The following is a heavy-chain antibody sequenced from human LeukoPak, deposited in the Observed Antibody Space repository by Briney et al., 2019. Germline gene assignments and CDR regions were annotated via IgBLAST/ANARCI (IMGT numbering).Heavy chain of an antibody. CDR3: ATASGSYNYHFDY. CDR1: GYTLTELS. V-gene: IGHV1-24*01. J-gene: IGHJ4*02. Sequence: ASVKVSCKVSGYTLTELSMHWVRQAPGKGLEWMGGFDPEDGETIYAQKFQGRVTITEDTSTDTAYMELSSLRSEDTAVYYCATASGSYNYHFDYWGQGTLVTVSS. D-gene: IGHD1-26*01. CDR2: FDPEDGET.